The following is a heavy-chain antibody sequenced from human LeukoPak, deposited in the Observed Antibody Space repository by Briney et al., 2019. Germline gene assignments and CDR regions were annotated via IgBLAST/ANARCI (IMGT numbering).Heavy chain of an antibody. CDR3: TKDYCGRFCSAV. CDR1: GFTFSAFG. CDR2: ITKSGDST. Sequence: GGSLRLSCAASGFTFSAFGMNWVRQAPGKGLEWVSTITKSGDSTYYVDSVKGRFTISRDNSKNTLYLQMNSLRAEDTAKYYCTKDYCGRFCSAVWGQGTTVTVSS. J-gene: IGHJ6*02. D-gene: IGHD3-3*01. V-gene: IGHV3-23*01.